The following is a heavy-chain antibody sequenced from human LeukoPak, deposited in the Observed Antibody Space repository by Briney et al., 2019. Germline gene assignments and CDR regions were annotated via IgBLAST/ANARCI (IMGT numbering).Heavy chain of an antibody. J-gene: IGHJ4*02. CDR2: IYTSGST. CDR3: ARDYGSGSIFDY. D-gene: IGHD3-10*01. V-gene: IGHV4-4*07. CDR1: GGSFSGYY. Sequence: SETLSLTCAVYGGSFSGYYWSWIRQPPGKGLEWIGRIYTSGSTNYNPSLKSRVTMSVDTSKNQFSLKLSSVTAADTAVYYCARDYGSGSIFDYWGQGTLVTVSS.